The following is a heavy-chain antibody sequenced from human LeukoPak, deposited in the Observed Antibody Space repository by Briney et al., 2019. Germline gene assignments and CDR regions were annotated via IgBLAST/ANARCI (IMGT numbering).Heavy chain of an antibody. J-gene: IGHJ4*02. Sequence: SQTLSLTCAISGDSVSSNTAAWSWIRQSPSRGLEWLGRTYYKSDWYNDYAVSVKSRIIINPDTSKNQFSLQLKSVTPEDTAVYYCVRETVWFESRPIDYWGQGTLVTVSS. V-gene: IGHV6-1*01. CDR2: TYYKSDWYN. D-gene: IGHD3-10*01. CDR1: GDSVSSNTAA. CDR3: VRETVWFESRPIDY.